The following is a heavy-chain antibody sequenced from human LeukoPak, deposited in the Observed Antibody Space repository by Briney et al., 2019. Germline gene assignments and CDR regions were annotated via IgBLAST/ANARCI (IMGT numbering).Heavy chain of an antibody. CDR2: MNPNSGNT. CDR3: ARKGGRRFLEWLSSGGYYGMDV. J-gene: IGHJ6*02. Sequence: GASVKVSCKASGYTFTSYDINWVRQATGQGLEWMGWMNPNSGNTGYAQKFQGRVTMTRNTSISTAYMELSSLRSEDTAVYYCARKGGRRFLEWLSSGGYYGMDVWGQGTTVTVSS. CDR1: GYTFTSYD. V-gene: IGHV1-8*01. D-gene: IGHD3-3*01.